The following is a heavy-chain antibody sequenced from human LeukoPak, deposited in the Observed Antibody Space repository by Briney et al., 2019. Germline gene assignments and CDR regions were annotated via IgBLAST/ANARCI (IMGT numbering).Heavy chain of an antibody. D-gene: IGHD5-12*01. CDR3: ASPSRATLWATGY. CDR2: IYYSGST. J-gene: IGHJ4*02. Sequence: SETLSLTCTVSGGSISSSSYYWGWIRQPPGKGLEWIGSIYYSGSTYYNPSLKSRVTISVDTSKNQFSLKLSSVTAADTAVYYCASPSRATLWATGYWGQGTLVTVSS. V-gene: IGHV4-39*07. CDR1: GGSISSSSYY.